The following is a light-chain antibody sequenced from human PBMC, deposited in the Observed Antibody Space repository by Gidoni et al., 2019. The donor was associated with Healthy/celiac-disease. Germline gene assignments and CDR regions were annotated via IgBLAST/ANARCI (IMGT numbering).Light chain of an antibody. Sequence: DIQETTSPSTLSASVGDRVTITCRASQSISSWLAWYQQKPGKAPKLLIYKASSLESGVPSRFSGSGSGTEFTLTISSLQPDDFATYYCQQYNGYLWTFGQGTKVEIK. V-gene: IGKV1-5*03. CDR1: QSISSW. J-gene: IGKJ1*01. CDR2: KAS. CDR3: QQYNGYLWT.